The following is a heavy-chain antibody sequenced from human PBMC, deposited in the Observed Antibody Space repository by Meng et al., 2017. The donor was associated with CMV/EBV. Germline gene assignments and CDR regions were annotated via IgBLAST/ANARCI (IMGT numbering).Heavy chain of an antibody. CDR3: ARFVPAADY. J-gene: IGHJ4*02. V-gene: IGHV3-30*02. CDR1: GLTFSSYG. Sequence: GGSLRLSCAASGLTFSSYGMHWVRQAPGKGLEWVAFIRYDGSNKYYADSVKGRFTISRDNSKNTLYLQMNSLRAEDTAVYYCARFVPAADYWGQGTLVTVSS. D-gene: IGHD2-2*01. CDR2: IRYDGSNK.